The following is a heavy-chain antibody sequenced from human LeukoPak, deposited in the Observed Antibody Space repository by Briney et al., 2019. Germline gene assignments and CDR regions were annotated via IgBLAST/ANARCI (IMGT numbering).Heavy chain of an antibody. CDR3: AREGGAYDSSGYYRGYSYYYGMDV. CDR1: GFTFSSYE. Sequence: GGSLRLSSAASGFTFSSYEMNWVRQAPGKGLEWVSYISSSGSTMYYADSVKGRFTISRDNAKNSLYLQMNSLRAEDTAVYYCAREGGAYDSSGYYRGYSYYYGMDVWGQGTTVTVSS. CDR2: ISSSGSTM. D-gene: IGHD3-22*01. V-gene: IGHV3-48*03. J-gene: IGHJ6*02.